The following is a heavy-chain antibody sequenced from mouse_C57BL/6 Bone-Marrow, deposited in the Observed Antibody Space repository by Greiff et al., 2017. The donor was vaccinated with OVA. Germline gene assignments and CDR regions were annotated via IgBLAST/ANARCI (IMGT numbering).Heavy chain of an antibody. CDR3: ARTTVVAHWNFDV. Sequence: VKLVESGAELAKPGASVKLSCKASGYTFTSYWMHWVKQRPGQGLEWIGYINPSSGYTKYNQKFKDKATLTADKSSSTAYMQLSSLTYEDSAVYYCARTTVVAHWNFDVWGTGTTVTVSS. CDR1: GYTFTSYW. J-gene: IGHJ1*03. V-gene: IGHV1-7*01. D-gene: IGHD1-1*01. CDR2: INPSSGYT.